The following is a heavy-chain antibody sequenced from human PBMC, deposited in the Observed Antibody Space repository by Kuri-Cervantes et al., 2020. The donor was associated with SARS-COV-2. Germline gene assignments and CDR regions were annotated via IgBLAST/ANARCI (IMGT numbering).Heavy chain of an antibody. CDR1: GYSFTSYW. CDR3: ARQASIVGATTGFDY. J-gene: IGHJ4*02. V-gene: IGHV5-51*01. CDR2: IYPGDSDT. Sequence: GGSLRLSCKGSGYSFTSYWIGWVRQMPGKGLEWMGIIYPGDSDTRYSPSFQSQVTISADKSISTAYLQWSSLKASDTAMYYCARQASIVGATTGFDYWGQGTLVTVSS. D-gene: IGHD1-26*01.